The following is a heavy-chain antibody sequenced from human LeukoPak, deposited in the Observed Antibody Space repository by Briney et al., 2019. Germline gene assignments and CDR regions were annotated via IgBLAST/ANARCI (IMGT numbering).Heavy chain of an antibody. CDR1: VYTHNELT. V-gene: IGHV1-24*01. CDR2: FDPEDGET. Sequence: ASVKVSCKASVYTHNELTIHWVRKAPGKGLEWMGGFDPEDGETIYAQKFRGRLTMTEDTSTDTAYMELSSLRSDDTAVYYCTTDWDHWGKGSLVTVSS. J-gene: IGHJ4*02. CDR3: TTDWDH.